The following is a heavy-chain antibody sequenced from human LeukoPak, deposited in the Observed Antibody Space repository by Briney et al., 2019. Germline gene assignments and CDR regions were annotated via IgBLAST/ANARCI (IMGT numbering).Heavy chain of an antibody. CDR1: GLTVSSSY. CDR3: AKAADGVPPGKPLNWFDP. D-gene: IGHD2-2*02. CDR2: IYSGGST. J-gene: IGHJ5*02. Sequence: GGSLRLSCAASGLTVSSSYMSWIRQAPGKGLEWVSVIYSGGSTYYADSVKGRFTISRDSSKNTLYLQMNSLRAEDTAVYYCAKAADGVPPGKPLNWFDPRGQGTLVTVSS. V-gene: IGHV3-53*01.